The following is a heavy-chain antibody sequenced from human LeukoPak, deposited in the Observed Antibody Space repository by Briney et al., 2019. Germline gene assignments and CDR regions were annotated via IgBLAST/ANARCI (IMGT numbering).Heavy chain of an antibody. J-gene: IGHJ4*02. Sequence: PGGSLRLSCEGSAFIFSGHWMNWVRQTPGKGLGWVASIKEDGSERHYVDSVKGRFTISRDNAKNSLYLQMNNLRVEDTAMYYCAGGTGFIIKDWGQGTLVTVSS. V-gene: IGHV3-7*03. D-gene: IGHD3-9*01. CDR1: AFIFSGHW. CDR2: IKEDGSER. CDR3: AGGTGFIIKD.